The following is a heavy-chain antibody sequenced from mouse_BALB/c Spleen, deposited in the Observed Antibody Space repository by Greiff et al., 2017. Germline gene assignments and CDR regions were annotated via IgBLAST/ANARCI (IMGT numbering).Heavy chain of an antibody. V-gene: IGHV1S16*01. J-gene: IGHJ3*01. D-gene: IGHD2-2*01. Sequence: VQLQQSGAELVKPGASVKLSCKASGYTFTSYYMYWVKQRPGQGLEWIGEINPSNGGTNFNEKFKSKATLTVDKSSSTAYMQLSSLTSEDSAVYYCTPYGYDLWFAYWGQGTLVTVSA. CDR3: TPYGYDLWFAY. CDR2: INPSNGGT. CDR1: GYTFTSYY.